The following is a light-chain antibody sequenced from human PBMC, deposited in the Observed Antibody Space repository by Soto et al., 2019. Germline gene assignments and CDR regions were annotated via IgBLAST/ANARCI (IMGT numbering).Light chain of an antibody. V-gene: IGLV2-14*01. J-gene: IGLJ1*01. Sequence: QSALTQPASVSGSPGQSITISCTGTSSDVGNYNYVSWYQQHPAKASKLMVYDVSNRPSGVSNRFSGSKSGNTASLTISGLQAEDEADYYCSSYTTSGTRVFGTGTKLTVL. CDR3: SSYTTSGTRV. CDR1: SSDVGNYNY. CDR2: DVS.